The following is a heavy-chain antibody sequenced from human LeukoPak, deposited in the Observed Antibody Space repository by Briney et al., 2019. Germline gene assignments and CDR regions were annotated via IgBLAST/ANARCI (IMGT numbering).Heavy chain of an antibody. CDR1: GYTFTGYY. J-gene: IGHJ4*02. Sequence: GASVKVSCKASGYTFTGYYMHWVRQAPGQGLEWMGWINPNSGGTNYAQKFQGRVTMTRDTSISTAYMELSRLRSDDTAVYYCARSPDYDSSGYYSYFDYWGQGTLVTVSS. CDR3: ARSPDYDSSGYYSYFDY. V-gene: IGHV1-2*02. D-gene: IGHD3-22*01. CDR2: INPNSGGT.